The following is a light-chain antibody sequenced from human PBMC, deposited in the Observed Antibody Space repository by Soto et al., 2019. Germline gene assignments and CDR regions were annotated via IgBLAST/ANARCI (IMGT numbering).Light chain of an antibody. CDR3: QNWGTGFQV. Sequence: VLTQSPSASASLGASVKLTCTLSSGHSSYAIAWHQKQPGKGPRYLMDLNNDGSHTKGDGIPDRFSGSSSGAERYLIISSLQYEDEDDYYCQNWGTGFQVLGGGT. CDR2: LNNDGSH. V-gene: IGLV4-69*01. CDR1: SGHSSYA. J-gene: IGLJ2*01.